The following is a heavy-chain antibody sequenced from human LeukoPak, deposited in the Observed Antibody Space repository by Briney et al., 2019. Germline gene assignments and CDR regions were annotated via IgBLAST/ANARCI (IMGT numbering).Heavy chain of an antibody. J-gene: IGHJ4*02. CDR2: INPSGGRT. V-gene: IGHV1-46*01. Sequence: ASVKVSCKASGYTFISYYMHWVRQAPGQGLEWMGIINPSGGRTSYAQKFQGRVTMTRNTSISTAYMELSSLRSEDTAVYYCARQGGAGEYYFDYWGQGTLVTVSS. CDR1: GYTFISYY. CDR3: ARQGGAGEYYFDY. D-gene: IGHD3-10*01.